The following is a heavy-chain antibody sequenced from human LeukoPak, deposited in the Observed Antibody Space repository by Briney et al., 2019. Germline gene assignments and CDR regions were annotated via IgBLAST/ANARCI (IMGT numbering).Heavy chain of an antibody. Sequence: KTSETLSLTCTVSGASVGSAGYYWSWIRQPPGGGLEWIGYIYYIRNTNYNPSLKSRVTMSLDPSENQFSLKLNSVTAAHTAVYYCARTQSQSGSYRYYFGYWGQGTLVTVSS. CDR1: GASVGSAGYY. CDR2: IYYIRNT. J-gene: IGHJ4*02. V-gene: IGHV4-61*08. CDR3: ARTQSQSGSYRYYFGY. D-gene: IGHD1-26*01.